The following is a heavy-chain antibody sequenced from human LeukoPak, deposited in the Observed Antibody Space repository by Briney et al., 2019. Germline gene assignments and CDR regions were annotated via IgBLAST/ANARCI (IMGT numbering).Heavy chain of an antibody. Sequence: GGSLRLSCVASGFTFSNYWMHWVRQGPRKGLVWVSRINGDGRNINYADSVRGRFTISGDNAKNSLYLQMNSLRAEDTAVYYCARDSSGYALFDYWGQGTLVTVSS. CDR2: INGDGRNI. CDR3: ARDSSGYALFDY. V-gene: IGHV3-74*01. J-gene: IGHJ4*02. CDR1: GFTFSNYW. D-gene: IGHD5-12*01.